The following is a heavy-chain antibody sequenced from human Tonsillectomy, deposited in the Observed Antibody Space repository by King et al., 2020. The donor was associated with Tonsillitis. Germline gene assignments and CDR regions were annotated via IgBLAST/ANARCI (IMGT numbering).Heavy chain of an antibody. V-gene: IGHV3-33*05. Sequence: QVQLVESGGGVVQPGRSPRLSCAASGFSFSNSAMHWVRQAPGKGLEWVAVISSDGRNKYYADSVKGRFTISRDNSKNTLYLQMNSLRAEDTAIYYCATDPDVGWYFDYWGQGTLVTVSS. CDR2: ISSDGRNK. CDR1: GFSFSNSA. D-gene: IGHD6-19*01. J-gene: IGHJ4*02. CDR3: ATDPDVGWYFDY.